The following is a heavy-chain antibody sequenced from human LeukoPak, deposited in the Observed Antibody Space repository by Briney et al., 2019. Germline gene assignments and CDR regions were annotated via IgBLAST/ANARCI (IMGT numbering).Heavy chain of an antibody. V-gene: IGHV3-33*01. D-gene: IGHD2-8*01. CDR2: IWYDGSNK. CDR1: GFTFSNYG. J-gene: IGHJ3*02. Sequence: GRSLRLSCAASGFTFSNYGMHWVRQAPGKGLEGVAVIWYDGSNKYYADSVKGRFTISRDNSKNTQYLQMNSLRAEDTAVYYCARTYALDAFDIWGQGTMVTVSS. CDR3: ARTYALDAFDI.